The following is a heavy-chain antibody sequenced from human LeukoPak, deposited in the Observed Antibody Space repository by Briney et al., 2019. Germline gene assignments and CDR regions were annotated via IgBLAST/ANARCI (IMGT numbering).Heavy chain of an antibody. Sequence: GRSLRLSCAASGFTFSSYGMHWVRQAPGKGLEWVAVIWYDGSNKYYADSAKGRFTISRDNSKNTLYLQMNSLRAEDTAVYYCARDFYGGGYSYGSYYYYGMDVWGKGTTVTVSS. D-gene: IGHD5-18*01. J-gene: IGHJ6*04. CDR1: GFTFSSYG. CDR3: ARDFYGGGYSYGSYYYYGMDV. CDR2: IWYDGSNK. V-gene: IGHV3-33*01.